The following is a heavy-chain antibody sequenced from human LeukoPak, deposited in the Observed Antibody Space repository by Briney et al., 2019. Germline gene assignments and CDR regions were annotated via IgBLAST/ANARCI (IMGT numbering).Heavy chain of an antibody. D-gene: IGHD6-13*01. J-gene: IGHJ5*02. CDR2: ISYDGSIR. CDR3: AKESASSSPYRAGWFDP. Sequence: GGSLRLSCAASGFTFSSYGMHWVRQAPGKGLEWVAVISYDGSIRYSADPVKGRFTISRDNSKNTLYLQMNSLRAEDTAVYYCAKESASSSPYRAGWFDPWGRGTLVTVSS. V-gene: IGHV3-30*18. CDR1: GFTFSSYG.